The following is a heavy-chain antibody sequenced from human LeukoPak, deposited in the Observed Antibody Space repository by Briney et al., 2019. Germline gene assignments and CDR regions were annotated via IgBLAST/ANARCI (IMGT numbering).Heavy chain of an antibody. CDR3: ARDGGVLLWFGY. CDR2: IYYSGST. D-gene: IGHD3-10*01. V-gene: IGHV4-30-4*01. Sequence: SETLSLTCTVSGGSISSGDYYWSWIRQPPGKGLEWIGYIYYSGSTYYNPSLKSRVTISVDTSKNQFSLKLSSVTAADTAVYYCARDGGVLLWFGYWGQGTLVTVSS. J-gene: IGHJ4*02. CDR1: GGSISSGDYY.